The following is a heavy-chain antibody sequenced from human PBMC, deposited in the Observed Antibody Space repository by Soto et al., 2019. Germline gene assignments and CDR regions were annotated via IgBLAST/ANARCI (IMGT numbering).Heavy chain of an antibody. V-gene: IGHV4-39*01. Sequence: TLALSCTVSGVYISSSRCYWGWIRQPPGKGLEWIGIIYYSGSTYDTPSLKIRLTISVDTSKTQCSLKLSSVTAADTAVYSCARHESGSPAFDHCGQGTLATVSS. CDR3: ARHESGSPAFDH. D-gene: IGHD1-26*01. J-gene: IGHJ4*02. CDR1: GVYISSSRCY. CDR2: IYYSGST.